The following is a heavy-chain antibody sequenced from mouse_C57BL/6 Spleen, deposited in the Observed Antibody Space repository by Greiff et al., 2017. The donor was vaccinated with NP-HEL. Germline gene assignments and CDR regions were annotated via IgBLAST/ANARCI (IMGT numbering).Heavy chain of an antibody. V-gene: IGHV14-4*01. J-gene: IGHJ2*01. CDR1: GFNFKDDY. CDR2: IDPENGDT. CDR3: TTITTVGY. D-gene: IGHD1-1*01. Sequence: EVHLVESGAELVRPGASVKLSCTASGFNFKDDYMHWVKQRPEQGLEWIGWIDPENGDTEYASKFQGKATITADTSSNTAYLQLSSLTSADTAVYYCTTITTVGYWGQGTTLTVSS.